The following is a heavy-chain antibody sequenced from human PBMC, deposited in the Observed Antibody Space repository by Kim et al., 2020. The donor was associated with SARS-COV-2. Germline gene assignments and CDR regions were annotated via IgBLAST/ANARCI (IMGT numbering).Heavy chain of an antibody. CDR1: GGSITRSSHY. Sequence: SETLSLTCSVSGGSITRSSHYWAWIRQSAGKGLEWLGSVYNEGTAYYSPSLQSRRTISVDTSSNQFSLRLTSMTAADTAIYYCARPVDFPDYFFSFWGPGIVVTVS. CDR3: ARPVDFPDYFFSF. CDR2: VYNEGTA. J-gene: IGHJ4*02. D-gene: IGHD4-17*01. V-gene: IGHV4-39*01.